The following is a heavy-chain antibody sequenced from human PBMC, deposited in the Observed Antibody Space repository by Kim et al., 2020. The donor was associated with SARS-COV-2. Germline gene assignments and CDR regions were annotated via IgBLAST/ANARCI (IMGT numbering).Heavy chain of an antibody. D-gene: IGHD3-22*01. CDR3: ASDEYYYDSSGPD. J-gene: IGHJ4*02. Sequence: GGSLRLSCAASGFTFSSYSMNWVRQAPGKGLEWVSSISSSSSYIYYAGAVKGRFTISRDNAKNSLYLQMNSLRAEDTAVYYCASDEYYYDSSGPDWGQGTLVTVSS. CDR2: ISSSSSYI. CDR1: GFTFSSYS. V-gene: IGHV3-21*01.